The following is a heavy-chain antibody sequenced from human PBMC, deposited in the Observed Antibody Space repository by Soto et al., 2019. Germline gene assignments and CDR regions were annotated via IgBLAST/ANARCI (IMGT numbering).Heavy chain of an antibody. D-gene: IGHD5-18*01. J-gene: IGHJ6*02. CDR1: GFTFSSYS. CDR2: ISSSSSYI. Sequence: GGSLRLSCAASGFTFSSYSMNWVRQAPGKGLEWVSSISSSSSYIYYADSVKGRFTISRDNAKNSLYLQMNSLRAEDTAVYYCARDWKYSYGDDYYYYGMDVWGQGTTVTVSS. V-gene: IGHV3-21*01. CDR3: ARDWKYSYGDDYYYYGMDV.